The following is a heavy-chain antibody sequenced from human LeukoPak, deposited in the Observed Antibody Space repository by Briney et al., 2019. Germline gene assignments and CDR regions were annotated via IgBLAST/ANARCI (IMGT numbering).Heavy chain of an antibody. V-gene: IGHV4-4*08. CDR2: IYTSGST. CDR1: GGSLSGYY. J-gene: IGHJ6*03. Sequence: SETLSLTCAVYGGSLSGYYWSWIRQPPGKGLEWIGRIYTSGSTNYSRSLKSRVTISVDTSKNQFALNLSSATAADTAVYYCASTLIPYDSSGYYFGYYYYMDVWGKGTTVTISS. CDR3: ASTLIPYDSSGYYFGYYYYMDV. D-gene: IGHD3-22*01.